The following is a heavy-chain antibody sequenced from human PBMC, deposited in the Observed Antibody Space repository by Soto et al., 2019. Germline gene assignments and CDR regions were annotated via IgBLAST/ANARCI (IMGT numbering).Heavy chain of an antibody. CDR3: VKGRCGGDCYSDPCFDY. Sequence: QVQLVESGGGVVQPGRSLRLSCVASGFSFTTYGLHWVRQAPGKGLEWVAVIWFDGSKQYYADSVEGRFTISRDNSKNSVYLEMNMMRVADTAVYYRVKGRCGGDCYSDPCFDYWGQGTVVTVSS. V-gene: IGHV3-33*06. J-gene: IGHJ4*02. D-gene: IGHD2-21*02. CDR2: IWFDGSKQ. CDR1: GFSFTTYG.